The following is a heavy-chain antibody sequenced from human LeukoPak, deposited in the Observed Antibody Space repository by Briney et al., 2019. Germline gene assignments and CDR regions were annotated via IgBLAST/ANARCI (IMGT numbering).Heavy chain of an antibody. CDR3: ARDGVTIFGVVSN. CDR1: GFTFSSYS. D-gene: IGHD3-3*01. Sequence: GGSLRLSCAASGFTFSSYSMNWVRQAPGKGLEWVSYISSSSSTIYYADSVKGRFTISRDNAKNSLYLQMNSLRAEDTAVYYCARDGVTIFGVVSNWGQGTLATVSS. CDR2: ISSSSSTI. J-gene: IGHJ4*02. V-gene: IGHV3-48*01.